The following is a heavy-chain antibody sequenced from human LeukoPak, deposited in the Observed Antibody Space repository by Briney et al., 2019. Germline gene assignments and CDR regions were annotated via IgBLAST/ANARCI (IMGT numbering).Heavy chain of an antibody. D-gene: IGHD6-13*01. Sequence: PSETLSLTCTVSGGSISSYYWSWIRQPAGKGLDWIGRIYTSGSTNYNPSLKSPVTMSVDTSKNQFSLKLSSVTAADTAVYYCARDFTPARVYFDIWGQGTMVTVSS. CDR2: IYTSGST. J-gene: IGHJ3*02. CDR3: ARDFTPARVYFDI. CDR1: GGSISSYY. V-gene: IGHV4-4*07.